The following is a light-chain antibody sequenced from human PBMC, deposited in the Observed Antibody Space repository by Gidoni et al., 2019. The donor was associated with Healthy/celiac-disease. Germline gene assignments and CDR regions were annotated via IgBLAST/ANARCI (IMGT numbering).Light chain of an antibody. J-gene: IGKJ2*01. CDR3: HQSNSLPHT. CDR1: QSISSN. CDR2: YAS. Sequence: VLTPSPAFQSVTPKEKVTITCRASQSISSNLHWYQQKPDQAPKLLIKYASQSLSGVPSRFSGSGSGTDFTLTINSLEAEDAATYYCHQSNSLPHTFGQGTKLEIK. V-gene: IGKV6-21*01.